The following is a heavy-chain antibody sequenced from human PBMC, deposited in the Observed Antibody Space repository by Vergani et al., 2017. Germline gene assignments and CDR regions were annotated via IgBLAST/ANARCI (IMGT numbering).Heavy chain of an antibody. J-gene: IGHJ5*02. CDR2: IYYSGNT. CDR1: GASIRSSNYY. CDR3: AGRSTVVWVVKVGWIDP. V-gene: IGHV4-39*01. Sequence: QLQLQESGPGLVKPSATLSLTCSVSGASIRSSNYYWGWIRQPPGKGLDWIASIYYSGNTYYNPSLKSRFTISVDTSKNQFSLKLSSVTAADTAVYFCAGRSTVVWVVKVGWIDPWGQGILVTVSS. D-gene: IGHD4-23*01.